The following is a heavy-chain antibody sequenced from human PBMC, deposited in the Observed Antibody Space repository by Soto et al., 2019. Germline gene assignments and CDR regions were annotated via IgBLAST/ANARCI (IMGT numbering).Heavy chain of an antibody. Sequence: QVQLVESGGGVVQPGGSLRLSCAASGFTFSSFGILWVRQAPGKGLEWVAVISYDGIDKNYGDSVKGRFTISRENSKNMVYLQMNSLRAEDTAVYYCAKDLREMATIRPDYWGQGILVTVSS. J-gene: IGHJ4*02. CDR2: ISYDGIDK. CDR3: AKDLREMATIRPDY. D-gene: IGHD5-12*01. CDR1: GFTFSSFG. V-gene: IGHV3-30*18.